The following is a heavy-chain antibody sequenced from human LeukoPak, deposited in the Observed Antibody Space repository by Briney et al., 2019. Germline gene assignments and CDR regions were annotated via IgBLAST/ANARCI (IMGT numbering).Heavy chain of an antibody. J-gene: IGHJ5*02. CDR2: ISTSGETI. V-gene: IGHV3-48*03. CDR1: GFIFDNYE. CDR3: ARDHTMVRGAYNWFDP. Sequence: PGGSLRLSCAASGFIFDNYEMNWVRQTPGKGLEWVSYISTSGETIYYAASVKGRFTISRDNAKNSLYLQMNSLRAEDTAVYYCARDHTMVRGAYNWFDPWGQGTLVTVSS. D-gene: IGHD3-10*01.